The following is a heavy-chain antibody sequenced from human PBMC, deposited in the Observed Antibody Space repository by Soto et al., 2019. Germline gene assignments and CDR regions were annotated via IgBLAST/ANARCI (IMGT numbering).Heavy chain of an antibody. V-gene: IGHV1-69*12. Sequence: QVQLVQSGAEVKKPGSSVRVTFKTYGGTFRAYAISWVRQAHGQGLEWMGGIIPVFPTPDYAQKFQGRVTITADESTSTAYMELSSLRSEDTAVYYCARDKDPQQLGGNYYYIMDVWGQGTTVTVSS. J-gene: IGHJ6*02. CDR2: IIPVFPTP. CDR1: GGTFRAYA. D-gene: IGHD3-3*02. CDR3: ARDKDPQQLGGNYYYIMDV.